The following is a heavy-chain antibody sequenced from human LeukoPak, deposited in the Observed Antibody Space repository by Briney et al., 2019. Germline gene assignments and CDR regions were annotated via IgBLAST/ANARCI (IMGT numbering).Heavy chain of an antibody. D-gene: IGHD3/OR15-3a*01. Sequence: GGSLRLSCAASGFTLSNYAMSWVRQAPGKGLEWVSVICNAGDTYYADSVKGRFTISRDTSKDTLYLHMNSLRAEDTAIYYCARDLDWSYDYWGQGTLVTVSS. CDR1: GFTLSNYA. V-gene: IGHV3-53*01. J-gene: IGHJ4*02. CDR2: ICNAGDT. CDR3: ARDLDWSYDY.